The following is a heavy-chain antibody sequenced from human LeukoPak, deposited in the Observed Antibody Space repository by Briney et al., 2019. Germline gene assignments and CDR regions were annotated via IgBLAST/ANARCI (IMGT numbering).Heavy chain of an antibody. CDR3: ARDIYGSGPPVGDTIDY. CDR1: GFTFSDYY. D-gene: IGHD3-10*01. Sequence: PGGSLRPSCAASGFTFSDYYMSWIRQAPGKGLEWVSYISSSGSTIYYADSVKGRFTISRDNSKNSLYLQVNSLRAEDTAVYYCARDIYGSGPPVGDTIDYWGQGTLVTVSS. J-gene: IGHJ4*02. V-gene: IGHV3-11*04. CDR2: ISSSGSTI.